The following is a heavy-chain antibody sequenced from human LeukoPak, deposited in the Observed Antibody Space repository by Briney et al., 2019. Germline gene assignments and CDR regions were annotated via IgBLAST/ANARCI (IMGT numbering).Heavy chain of an antibody. CDR3: AKDRRRSCNAGSCYCCDY. CDR2: IRFDGSDE. Sequence: GGSLRLSCTASEFTFNSYGMHWVRQAPGKGLEWVAFIRFDGSDEHYADSVKGRFTISRDNSKNTLYLQMNSLRAEDTAVYYCAKDRRRSCNAGSCYCCDYWGRGALVTVSS. J-gene: IGHJ4*02. V-gene: IGHV3-30*02. D-gene: IGHD2-15*01. CDR1: EFTFNSYG.